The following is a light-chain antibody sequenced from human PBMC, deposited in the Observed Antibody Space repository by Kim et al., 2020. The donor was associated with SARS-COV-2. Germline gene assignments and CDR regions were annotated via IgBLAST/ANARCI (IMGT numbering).Light chain of an antibody. CDR2: DAS. CDR1: QSVGSY. CDR3: HQRNNWPNP. J-gene: IGKJ2*01. V-gene: IGKV3-11*01. Sequence: EIVLTQSPDTLSLSPGERAALSCRASQSVGSYLAWYQQRPGQTPRLLIYDASKRATGIPARFSGGGFGTDFTLTISSLEPEDFALYYCHQRNNWPNPFGQGTKVDIK.